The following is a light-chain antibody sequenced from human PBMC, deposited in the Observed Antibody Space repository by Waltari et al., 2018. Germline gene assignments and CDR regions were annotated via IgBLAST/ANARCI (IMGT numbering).Light chain of an antibody. J-gene: IGLJ1*01. CDR3: CSDAGSGTYV. Sequence: QSALTQPASVSGSPGQSIPIPCPGTSSDIGKYNYVSWYQHLPGKVPKVMISEVTKRPSGVSNRFSGSKSGNTASLTISGLQADDEAEYYCCSDAGSGTYVFGTGTKLTVV. CDR2: EVT. CDR1: SSDIGKYNY. V-gene: IGLV2-23*02.